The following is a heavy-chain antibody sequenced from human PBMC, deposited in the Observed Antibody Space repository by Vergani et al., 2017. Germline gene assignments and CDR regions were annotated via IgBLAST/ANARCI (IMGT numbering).Heavy chain of an antibody. CDR1: GYTLTSYA. V-gene: IGHV7-4-1*02. CDR2: INTNTGNP. CDR3: ATGDYVYYYYGMDV. D-gene: IGHD4-17*01. J-gene: IGHJ6*02. Sequence: QVQLVQSGSELKKPGASVKVSCKASGYTLTSYAMNWVRQAPGQGLEWMGWINTNTGNPTYAQGFTGRFVFSLDTSVSTAYLQISSLKAEDTAVYYCATGDYVYYYYGMDVWGQGTTVTVSS.